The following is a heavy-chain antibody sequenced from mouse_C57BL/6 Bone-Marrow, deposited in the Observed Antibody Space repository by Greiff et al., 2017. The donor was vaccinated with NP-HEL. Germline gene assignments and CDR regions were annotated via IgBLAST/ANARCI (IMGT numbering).Heavy chain of an antibody. CDR3: TRPRGPWFAY. Sequence: EVQLQQSGTVLARPGASVKMSCKTSGYTFTSYWMHWVKQRPGQGLEWIGAIYPGNSDTSYNQKFKGKAKLTAVTSASTAYMELSSLTNEDSAVYYCTRPRGPWFAYWGQGTLVTVSA. J-gene: IGHJ3*01. CDR1: GYTFTSYW. CDR2: IYPGNSDT. V-gene: IGHV1-5*01.